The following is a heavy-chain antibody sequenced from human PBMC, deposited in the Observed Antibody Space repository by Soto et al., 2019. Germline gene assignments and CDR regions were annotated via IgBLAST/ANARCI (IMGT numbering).Heavy chain of an antibody. CDR3: ASRGYSYGYYFDY. CDR1: GFTFSSYA. V-gene: IGHV3-23*01. D-gene: IGHD5-18*01. J-gene: IGHJ4*02. Sequence: PGGSLRLSCAASGFTFSSYAMSWVRQAPGKGLEWVSAISGSGGSTYYADSVKGRFTISRDNSKNTLYLQMNSLRAEDTAVYYCASRGYSYGYYFDYWGQGTLVTVSS. CDR2: ISGSGGST.